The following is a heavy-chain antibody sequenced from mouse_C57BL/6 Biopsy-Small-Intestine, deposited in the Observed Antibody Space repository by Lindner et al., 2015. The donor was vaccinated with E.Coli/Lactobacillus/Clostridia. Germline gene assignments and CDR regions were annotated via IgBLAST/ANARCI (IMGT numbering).Heavy chain of an antibody. CDR3: AKGTRGDY. J-gene: IGHJ2*01. CDR2: IYPGDGDT. V-gene: IGHV1-82*01. Sequence: QLQESGPELVKPGASVKISCKASGYAFSSSWMNWVKQGPGKDLEWIGRIYPGDGDTNYNGKFKDKATLTADKSSNTAYMQLSSLTSEDSAVYFCAKGTRGDYWGQGTTLTVSS. CDR1: GYAFSSSW.